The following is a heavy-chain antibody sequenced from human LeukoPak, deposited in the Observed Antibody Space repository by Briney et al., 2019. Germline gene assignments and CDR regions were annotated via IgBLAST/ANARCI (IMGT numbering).Heavy chain of an antibody. CDR1: GGSIRGYY. V-gene: IGHV4-59*12. CDR2: IYYSGST. CDR3: ARVNRVQQLVRYYYYMDV. Sequence: SETLSLTCTVSGGSIRGYYWSWVRQPPGKGLEWIAYIYYSGSTNYNPSLKSRVTISLDTSKNQFSLKLSSVTAADTAVYYCARVNRVQQLVRYYYYMDVWGKGTTVTVSS. J-gene: IGHJ6*03. D-gene: IGHD6-13*01.